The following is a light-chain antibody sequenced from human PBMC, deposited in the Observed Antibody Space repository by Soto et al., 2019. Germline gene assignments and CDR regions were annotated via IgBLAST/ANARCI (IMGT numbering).Light chain of an antibody. CDR2: AAS. CDR1: QGISSY. CDR3: QQSHSYSGT. V-gene: IGKV1D-8*01. Sequence: VIWMTQSPSLISASTGDRVTISCRMSQGISSYLAWYQQKPGKAPELLIYAASTLQSGVPSRFSGSVSGTDVTITISSLKSEDGSTYYCQQSHSYSGTFGQGTKVDIK. J-gene: IGKJ1*01.